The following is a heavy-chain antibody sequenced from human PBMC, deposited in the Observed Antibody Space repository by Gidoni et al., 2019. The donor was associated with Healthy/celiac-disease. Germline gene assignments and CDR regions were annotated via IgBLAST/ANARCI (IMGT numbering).Heavy chain of an antibody. CDR3: ARGHYGDYGADY. V-gene: IGHV3-30-3*01. CDR1: GFTFSSYA. CDR2: ISYDGSNK. D-gene: IGHD4-17*01. J-gene: IGHJ4*02. Sequence: QVQLVESGGGVVQPGRSLRLSCAASGFTFSSYAMHWVRQAPGNGLEWVAVISYDGSNKYYADSVKGRFTISRDNSKNTLYLQMNSLRAEDTAVYYCARGHYGDYGADYWGQGTLATVSS.